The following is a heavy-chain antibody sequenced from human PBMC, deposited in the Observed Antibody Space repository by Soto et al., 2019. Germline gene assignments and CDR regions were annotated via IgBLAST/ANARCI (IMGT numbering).Heavy chain of an antibody. Sequence: SETLSLTCTVSGASISSYYWSWIRQPPGKGLEWIGYMYYSGSTNYNPSLKSRVTISVDTSKNQFSLKLSSVTAADSAVYYCARDRVYSGSSGAFDIWGQETMVTVSS. J-gene: IGHJ3*02. CDR3: ARDRVYSGSSGAFDI. D-gene: IGHD6-6*01. V-gene: IGHV4-59*01. CDR1: GASISSYY. CDR2: MYYSGST.